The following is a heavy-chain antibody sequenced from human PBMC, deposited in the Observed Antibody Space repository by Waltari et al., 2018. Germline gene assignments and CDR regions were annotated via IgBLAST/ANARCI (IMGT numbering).Heavy chain of an antibody. J-gene: IGHJ3*02. D-gene: IGHD6-19*01. V-gene: IGHV3-33*08. CDR2: IWYDGSNK. CDR1: GFTFSSYG. Sequence: QVQLVESGGGVVQPGRSLRLSCAASGFTFSSYGMHWVRQAPGKGLGWVAVIWYDGSNKYYADSVKGRFTISRDNSKNTLYLQMNSLRAEDTAMYYCASRRRISSGHDDAFDIWGQGTMVTVSS. CDR3: ASRRRISSGHDDAFDI.